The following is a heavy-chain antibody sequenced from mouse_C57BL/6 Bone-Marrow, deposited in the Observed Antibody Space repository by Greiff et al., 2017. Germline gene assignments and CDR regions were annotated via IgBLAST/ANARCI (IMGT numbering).Heavy chain of an antibody. CDR3: ARIITTVVDYFDY. D-gene: IGHD1-1*01. J-gene: IGHJ2*01. CDR2: IYPGDGDT. Sequence: QVQLKESGPELVKPGASVKISCKASGYAFSSSWMNWVKQRPGKGLEWIGRIYPGDGDTNYNGKFKGKATLTADKSSSTAYMQLSSLTSEDSAVYFCARIITTVVDYFDYWGQGTTLTVSS. V-gene: IGHV1-82*01. CDR1: GYAFSSSW.